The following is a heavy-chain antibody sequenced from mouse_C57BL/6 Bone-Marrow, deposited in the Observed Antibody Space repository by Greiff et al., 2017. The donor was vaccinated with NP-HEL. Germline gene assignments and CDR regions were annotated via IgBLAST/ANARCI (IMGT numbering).Heavy chain of an antibody. Sequence: VQLQQPGAELVKPGASVKLSCKASGYTFTSYWMQWVNQRPGQGLEWIGEIDPSDSYTNYNQKFTGQATLTVDTSSSTAYMQLSSLTSEDSAVYYCARGGYYEYDFAYWGQGTLVTVSA. J-gene: IGHJ3*01. V-gene: IGHV1-50*01. CDR2: IDPSDSYT. CDR1: GYTFTSYW. CDR3: ARGGYYEYDFAY. D-gene: IGHD2-4*01.